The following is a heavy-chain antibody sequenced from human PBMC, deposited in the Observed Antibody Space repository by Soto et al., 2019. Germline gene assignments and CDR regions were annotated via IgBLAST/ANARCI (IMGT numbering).Heavy chain of an antibody. D-gene: IGHD3-10*01. CDR2: IIPIFGTA. Sequence: SVKVSCKASGGTFSSYAISWVRQAPGQGLEWMGGIIPIFGTANYAQKFQGRVTITADESTSTAYMELSSLRSEDTAVYYCARDSGVTMVRGVTSDAFDIWGQGTMVTV. J-gene: IGHJ3*02. V-gene: IGHV1-69*13. CDR1: GGTFSSYA. CDR3: ARDSGVTMVRGVTSDAFDI.